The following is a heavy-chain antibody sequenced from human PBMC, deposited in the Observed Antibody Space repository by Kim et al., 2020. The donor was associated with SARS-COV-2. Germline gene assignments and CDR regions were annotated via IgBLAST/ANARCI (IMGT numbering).Heavy chain of an antibody. J-gene: IGHJ6*02. D-gene: IGHD6-19*01. CDR1: GFTFSSYA. CDR3: AKGALKDSSGWYGSYYYYYDGRDV. CDR2: IYSGGSST. Sequence: GGSLRLSCAASGFTFSSYAMSWVRQAPGKGLEWVSVIYSGGSSTYYADSVKGRFTISRDNSKNTLYLQMNSLRAEDTAVYYCAKGALKDSSGWYGSYYYYYDGRDVWGQGTTVTVSS. V-gene: IGHV3-23*03.